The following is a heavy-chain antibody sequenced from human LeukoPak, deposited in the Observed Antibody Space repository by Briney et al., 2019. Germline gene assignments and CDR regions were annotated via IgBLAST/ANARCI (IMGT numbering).Heavy chain of an antibody. V-gene: IGHV3-15*01. CDR2: IKSKTDGGTT. CDR3: ARRAKTEHGHSYGLDY. D-gene: IGHD5-18*01. CDR1: GFTFSNAW. J-gene: IGHJ4*02. Sequence: GGSLRLSCAASGFTFSNAWMSWVRQVPGKGLEWVGRIKSKTDGGTTDYAAPVKGRFSISRDDSKNTLYLQMNSLRAEDTAVYYCARRAKTEHGHSYGLDYWGQGTLVTVSP.